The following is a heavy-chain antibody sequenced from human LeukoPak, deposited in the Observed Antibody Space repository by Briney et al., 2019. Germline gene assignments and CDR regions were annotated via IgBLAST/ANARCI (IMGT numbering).Heavy chain of an antibody. V-gene: IGHV4-59*08. CDR3: ARHHRYCSGDYCYLFDY. CDR1: GGSISTYY. Sequence: SETLSLTCTVSGGSISTYYWSWIRQPPGKGLEWIGYIYYSGSTSYNPSLRSRVTISVDTSKNQFSLKLSSVTAADTAVYYCARHHRYCSGDYCYLFDYWGQGTLVTVSS. CDR2: IYYSGST. J-gene: IGHJ4*02. D-gene: IGHD2-15*01.